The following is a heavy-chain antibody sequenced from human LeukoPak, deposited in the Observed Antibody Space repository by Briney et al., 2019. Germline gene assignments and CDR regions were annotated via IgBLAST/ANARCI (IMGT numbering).Heavy chain of an antibody. Sequence: PGGSLRLSCAASGFTFSSYAMSWVRQAPGKGLEWVSAISGSGGSTYYADSVKGRFTISRDNSKNTLYLQMNSLRAEDTAVYYCAKAQRTDIVVVVAATVFDIWGQGTMVTVSS. CDR1: GFTFSSYA. CDR3: AKAQRTDIVVVVAATVFDI. J-gene: IGHJ3*02. D-gene: IGHD2-15*01. CDR2: ISGSGGST. V-gene: IGHV3-23*01.